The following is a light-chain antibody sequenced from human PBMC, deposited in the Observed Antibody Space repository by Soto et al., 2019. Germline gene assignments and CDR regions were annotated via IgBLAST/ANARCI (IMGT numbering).Light chain of an antibody. J-gene: IGLJ1*01. Sequence: QSALTQPASVSGSPGQSITISCTGTSSDVGGYNYVSWYQHHPGKAPKLMIYEVSTRPSGVSNRFSGSKSGNPASLTISGSQAEGGAEDYCSSYTSSSTPYVFGSGTKLTVL. CDR3: SSYTSSSTPYV. CDR1: SSDVGGYNY. V-gene: IGLV2-14*01. CDR2: EVS.